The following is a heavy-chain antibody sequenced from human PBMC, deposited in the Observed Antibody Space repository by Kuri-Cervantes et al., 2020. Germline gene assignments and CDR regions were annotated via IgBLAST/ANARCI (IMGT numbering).Heavy chain of an antibody. V-gene: IGHV3-23*01. J-gene: IGHJ4*02. D-gene: IGHD6-19*01. CDR2: ISGSGGST. Sequence: GESLKISCAASGFTFSSYAMSWVRQAPGKGLEWVSAISGSGGSTYYADSVKGRFTISRDNSKNTLYLQMNSLRAEDTAVYYCAKDRIAVAGPIDYWGQGTLVTVSS. CDR3: AKDRIAVAGPIDY. CDR1: GFTFSSYA.